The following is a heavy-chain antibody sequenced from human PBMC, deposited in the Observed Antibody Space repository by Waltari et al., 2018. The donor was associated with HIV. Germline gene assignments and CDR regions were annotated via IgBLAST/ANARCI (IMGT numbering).Heavy chain of an antibody. CDR3: ARAKLSGYDPEYFDY. CDR1: GGSISSYY. CDR2: IYYSGST. Sequence: QVQLQESGPGLVKPSETLSLTCTVSGGSISSYYWSWIRQPPGKGLEWIGYIYYSGSTNYNPSLKSRVTISVDTSKNQFSLKLSSVTAADTAVYYCARAKLSGYDPEYFDYWGQGTLVTVSS. D-gene: IGHD5-12*01. V-gene: IGHV4-59*01. J-gene: IGHJ4*02.